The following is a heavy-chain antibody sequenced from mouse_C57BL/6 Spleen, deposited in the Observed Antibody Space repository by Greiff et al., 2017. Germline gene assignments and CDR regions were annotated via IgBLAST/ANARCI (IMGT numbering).Heavy chain of an antibody. CDR3: ARSGSQGYAMDY. V-gene: IGHV1-80*01. J-gene: IGHJ4*01. Sequence: VQLQQSGAELVKPGASVKISCKASGYAFSSYWMNWVKQRPGKGLEWIGQIYPGDGDTNYNGKFKGKATLTADKSSSTAYMQLSSLTSEDSAVYFCARSGSQGYAMDYWGQGTSVTVSS. CDR2: IYPGDGDT. CDR1: GYAFSSYW.